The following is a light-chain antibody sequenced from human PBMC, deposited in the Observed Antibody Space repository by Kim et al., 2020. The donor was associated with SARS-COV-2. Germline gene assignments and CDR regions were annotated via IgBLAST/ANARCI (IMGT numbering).Light chain of an antibody. CDR2: AAS. V-gene: IGKV1-39*01. CDR1: QSISNY. Sequence: ASVGDRVAITSRAIQSISNYLNWYQQIPGKAPKLLIYAASNLQSGVPSRFSGSGSGTDFTLTISSLQPEDFAAYFCQQSYSAPWTFGQGTKVDIK. CDR3: QQSYSAPWT. J-gene: IGKJ1*01.